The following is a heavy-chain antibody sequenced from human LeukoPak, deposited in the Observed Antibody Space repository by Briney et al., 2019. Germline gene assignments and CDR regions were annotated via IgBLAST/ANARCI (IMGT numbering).Heavy chain of an antibody. V-gene: IGHV1-46*01. CDR3: ARDYVASSTSVWSYYYLDV. J-gene: IGHJ6*03. D-gene: IGHD2-2*01. CDR2: SNPSGGYT. Sequence: ASVKVSCKASGYTFTSYYLHWVRQAPGQGLEWMGMSNPSGGYTNYAQSFQGRVTVTSDTSTTTVYMELRSLRSEDTAVYYCARDYVASSTSVWSYYYLDVWGKGTTVTVSS. CDR1: GYTFTSYY.